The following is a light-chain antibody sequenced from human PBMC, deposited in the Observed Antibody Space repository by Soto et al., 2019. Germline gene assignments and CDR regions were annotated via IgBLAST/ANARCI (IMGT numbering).Light chain of an antibody. V-gene: IGKV3-15*01. CDR3: QQYNTWLWT. Sequence: EVVMTQSPATLSVSPGERATLSCRASQSVNANLAWYQQKPGQAPRLLIHGASNRATGIPARFSGSGFGTEFILTIISLQSEDFAVYYCQQYNTWLWTFGQETKVEI. J-gene: IGKJ1*01. CDR2: GAS. CDR1: QSVNAN.